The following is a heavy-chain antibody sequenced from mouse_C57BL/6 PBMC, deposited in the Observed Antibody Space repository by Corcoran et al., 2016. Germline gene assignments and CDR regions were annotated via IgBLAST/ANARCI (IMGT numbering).Heavy chain of an antibody. V-gene: IGHV8-12*01. CDR3: ARREGYYGACFAY. J-gene: IGHJ3*01. CDR1: GFSLSTSGMG. CDR2: IYWDDDK. D-gene: IGHD1-1*01. Sequence: QVTLKESGPGILQSSQTLSLTCSFSGFSLSTSGMGVSWIRQPSGKGLEWLAHIYWDDDKRYNPSLKSRLTISKDTSRNQVFLKITSVDTADTATYYCARREGYYGACFAYWGQGTLVTVSA.